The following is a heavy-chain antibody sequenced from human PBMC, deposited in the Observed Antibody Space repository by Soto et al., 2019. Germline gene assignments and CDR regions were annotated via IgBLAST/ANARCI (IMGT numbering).Heavy chain of an antibody. CDR2: INAGNGNT. V-gene: IGHV1-3*01. D-gene: IGHD5-12*01. CDR1: GYTFTSYA. CDR3: AKEIGYSGHDWFDH. J-gene: IGHJ5*02. Sequence: GASVKVSCKASGYTFTSYAMHWVRQAPGQRLEWMGWINAGNGNTKYSQKFQGRVTITRDTSASTAYMELNSLGADDTAVYYCAKEIGYSGHDWFDHWGQGTQVTVSS.